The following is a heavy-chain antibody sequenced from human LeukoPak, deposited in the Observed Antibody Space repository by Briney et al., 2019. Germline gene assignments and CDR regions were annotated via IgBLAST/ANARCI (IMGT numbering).Heavy chain of an antibody. CDR3: VRGYSFGPYGMDV. CDR2: ISDSGGST. Sequence: GGSLRLSCSASGFPFSSYAMHWVRQAPGKGLEYVSAISDSGGSTYYADSVKGRFTISRDNSKNTLYLQMSSLRAEDTAVYFCVRGYSFGPYGMDVRGQGTTVTVSS. D-gene: IGHD2-15*01. V-gene: IGHV3-64D*09. J-gene: IGHJ6*02. CDR1: GFPFSSYA.